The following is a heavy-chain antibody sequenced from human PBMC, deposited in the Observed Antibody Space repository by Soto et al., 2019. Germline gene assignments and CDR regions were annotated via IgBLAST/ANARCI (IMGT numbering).Heavy chain of an antibody. CDR3: AKGGDYGSGLFDP. CDR1: GFTFSSYA. Sequence: EVHLLESGGGLVQPGGSLRLSCAASGFTFSSYAMIWVRQAPGKGVKWVSAISGSGGSTYYADSVKGRFTISRDNSKNTLYVQMTSLRAEDTAGYYCAKGGDYGSGLFDPWGQGTLVTVSS. D-gene: IGHD3-10*01. CDR2: ISGSGGST. J-gene: IGHJ5*02. V-gene: IGHV3-23*01.